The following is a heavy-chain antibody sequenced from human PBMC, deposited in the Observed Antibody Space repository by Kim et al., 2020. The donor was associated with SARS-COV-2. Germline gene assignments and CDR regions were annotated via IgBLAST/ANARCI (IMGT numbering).Heavy chain of an antibody. CDR2: IYPDYSDT. CDR3: ARRSHCAGDCTIFPNYYYAMDV. J-gene: IGHJ6*01. Sequence: GESLKISCEASGFTFSNDLIVWVRQMPGKGLEWMGNIYPDYSDTTYSPSFQGQVTFSADMSINTAYLHWNSLQASDTAIYYCARRSHCAGDCTIFPNYYYAMDVWGRGTTVTVSS. D-gene: IGHD2-21*02. CDR1: GFTFSNDL. V-gene: IGHV5-51*01.